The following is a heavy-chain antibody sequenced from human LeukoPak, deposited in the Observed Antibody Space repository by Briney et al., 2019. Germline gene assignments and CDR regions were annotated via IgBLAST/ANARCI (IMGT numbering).Heavy chain of an antibody. D-gene: IGHD2-15*01. CDR2: INPSGGST. Sequence: GASVKVSCKASGYTFTSYYMHWVRQAPGQGLEWMGIINPSGGSTSYAQKFQGRVTMTRDMSTSTVYMELSSLRSEDTAVYYCARIQTAYCSGGSCYSAWFDYWGQGTLVTVSS. J-gene: IGHJ4*02. CDR3: ARIQTAYCSGGSCYSAWFDY. V-gene: IGHV1-46*01. CDR1: GYTFTSYY.